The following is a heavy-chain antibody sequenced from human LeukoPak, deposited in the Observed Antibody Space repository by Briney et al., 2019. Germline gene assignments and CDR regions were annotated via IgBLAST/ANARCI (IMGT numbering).Heavy chain of an antibody. D-gene: IGHD6-6*01. J-gene: IGHJ6*03. V-gene: IGHV4-39*07. CDR1: GGSISSSSYY. CDR2: ICYSGST. CDR3: ARDQAGSSSGGYYYYMDV. Sequence: SETLSLTCTVSGGSISSSSYYWGWIRQPPGKGLEWIGSICYSGSTYYNPSLKSRVTISVDTSKNQFSLKLSSVTAADTAVYYCARDQAGSSSGGYYYYMDVWGKGTTVTVSS.